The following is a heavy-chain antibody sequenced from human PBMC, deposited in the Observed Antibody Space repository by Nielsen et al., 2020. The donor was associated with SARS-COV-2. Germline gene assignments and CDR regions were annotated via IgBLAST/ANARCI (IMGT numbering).Heavy chain of an antibody. J-gene: IGHJ4*02. CDR3: AMRREVVSAPHFDN. CDR2: VYSTDST. Sequence: WIRQPPGKGLEWIGRVYSTDSTYYNPSLNSRGTISVDRTKKQLSLKLHSVTAADTAVYFCAMRREVVSAPHFDNWGQGTLVTVSS. D-gene: IGHD2-15*01. V-gene: IGHV4-28*01.